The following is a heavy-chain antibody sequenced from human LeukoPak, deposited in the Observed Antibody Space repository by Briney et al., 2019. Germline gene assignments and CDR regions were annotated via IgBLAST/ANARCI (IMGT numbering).Heavy chain of an antibody. CDR1: GGTFSSYA. D-gene: IGHD3-3*01. CDR2: IIPIFGTA. Sequence: ASVKVSCKASGGTFSSYAISWVRQAPGQGLEWMGGIIPIFGTANYAQKFQGRVTMTEDTSTDTAYMELSSLRSEDTAVYYCATDPKTDFWSGLYLNWGQGTLVTVSS. V-gene: IGHV1-69*06. J-gene: IGHJ4*02. CDR3: ATDPKTDFWSGLYLN.